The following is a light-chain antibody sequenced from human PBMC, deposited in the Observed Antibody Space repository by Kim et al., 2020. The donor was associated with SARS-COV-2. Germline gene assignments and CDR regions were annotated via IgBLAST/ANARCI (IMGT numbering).Light chain of an antibody. CDR2: GKN. Sequence: VALGQTVRNTCQGDSLRSYYATWYQQKPGQAPILVIYGKNNRPSRIPDRFSGSSSGNTASLTITGTQAGDEADYYCNSRDSNDNVVFGGGTQLTVL. CDR1: SLRSYY. V-gene: IGLV3-19*01. CDR3: NSRDSNDNVV. J-gene: IGLJ2*01.